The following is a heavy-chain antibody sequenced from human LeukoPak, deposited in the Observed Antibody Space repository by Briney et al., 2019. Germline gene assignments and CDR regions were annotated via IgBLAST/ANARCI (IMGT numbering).Heavy chain of an antibody. CDR3: ARVITMVRGVPPLFGMDV. V-gene: IGHV1-18*01. CDR1: GYTFTSYG. CDR2: ISAYNGNT. Sequence: SVKVSCKASGYTFTSYGISWVRQAPGQGLDWMGWISAYNGNTNYAQKLQGRVTMTTDTSTSTAYMELRSLRSDDTAVYCCARVITMVRGVPPLFGMDVWGQGTTVTVSS. J-gene: IGHJ6*02. D-gene: IGHD3-10*01.